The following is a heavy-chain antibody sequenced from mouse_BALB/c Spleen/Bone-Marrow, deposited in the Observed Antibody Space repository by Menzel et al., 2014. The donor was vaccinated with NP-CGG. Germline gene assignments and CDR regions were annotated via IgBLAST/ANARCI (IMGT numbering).Heavy chain of an antibody. CDR3: ARGGANVDY. J-gene: IGHJ2*01. V-gene: IGHV1-69*01. CDR2: IDISDSYT. Sequence: QVQLQQSGAEFVMPGASVKMSCKASGHTFTDHWMHWVKQRPGQGLEWIGAIDISDSYTTSNQKSTGKATFTVYESSSTAYMQLRRLESEDSAVYDCARGGANVDYWGQGTTLTVSS. CDR1: GHTFTDHW.